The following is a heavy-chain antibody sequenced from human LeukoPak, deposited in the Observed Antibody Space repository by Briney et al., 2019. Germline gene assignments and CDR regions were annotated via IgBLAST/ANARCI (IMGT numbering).Heavy chain of an antibody. CDR3: ARAVRVTATFLDNWFDP. V-gene: IGHV3-23*01. Sequence: GGSLRLSCAVSGFTFSIYGMSWVCQAPGKGLEWVSFISGSGGSTYYADSVKGRFTISRDNSKNTLYLQMNSLRAEDTAVYYCARAVRVTATFLDNWFDPWGQGTLVTVSS. J-gene: IGHJ5*02. CDR1: GFTFSIYG. D-gene: IGHD2-21*02. CDR2: ISGSGGST.